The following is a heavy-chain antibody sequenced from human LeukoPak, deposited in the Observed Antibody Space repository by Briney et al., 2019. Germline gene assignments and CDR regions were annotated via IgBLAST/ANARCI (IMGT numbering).Heavy chain of an antibody. CDR3: ARAFDGDYYFDY. J-gene: IGHJ4*02. CDR2: MNPNSGNT. V-gene: IGHV1-8*01. Sequence: GASVKVSCKASGYTFTSYDINWVRQATGQGLEWMGWMNPNSGNTGYAQKFQGRVTMTRNTSISTAYMELSSLRSEDTAVYYCARAFDGDYYFDYWGQGTLVTVSS. CDR1: GYTFTSYD. D-gene: IGHD4-17*01.